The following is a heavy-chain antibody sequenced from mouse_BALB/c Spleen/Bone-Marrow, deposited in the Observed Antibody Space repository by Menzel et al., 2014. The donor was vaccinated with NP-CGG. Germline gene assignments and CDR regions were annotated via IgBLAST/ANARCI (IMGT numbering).Heavy chain of an antibody. D-gene: IGHD2-10*02. Sequence: VMLVESGPGLVAPSQSLSTTCTVSGFSLTGYGVNWVRQPPGKGLEWLGMIWGDGSTDYNSALKSRLSISKDNSKSQVFLKMNSLQTDDTARYYCAREGPYGNYAMDYWGQGTSVTVSS. CDR3: AREGPYGNYAMDY. J-gene: IGHJ4*01. CDR1: GFSLTGYG. V-gene: IGHV2-6-7*01. CDR2: IWGDGST.